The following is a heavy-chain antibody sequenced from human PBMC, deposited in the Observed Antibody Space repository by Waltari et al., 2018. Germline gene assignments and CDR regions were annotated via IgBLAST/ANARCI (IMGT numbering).Heavy chain of an antibody. D-gene: IGHD5-18*01. V-gene: IGHV3-7*03. CDR2: IKQDGSEK. CDR3: ARDRVGYSYGYVDY. J-gene: IGHJ4*02. CDR1: GFTFSSYW. Sequence: EVQLVESGGGLVQPGGSLRLSCAAPGFTFSSYWMSWVRQAPGKGLEWVANIKQDGSEKYYVDAVKGRFTISRDNAKNSLYLQMNSLRAEDTAVYYCARDRVGYSYGYVDYWGQGTLVTVSS.